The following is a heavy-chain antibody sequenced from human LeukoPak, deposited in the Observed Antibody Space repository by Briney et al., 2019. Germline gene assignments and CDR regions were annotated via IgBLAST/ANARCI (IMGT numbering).Heavy chain of an antibody. D-gene: IGHD3-3*01. V-gene: IGHV1-2*02. CDR1: GYTFTGYY. CDR3: ARAAYDFWSGYYGGMGYYYMDV. Sequence: ASVKVSCKASGYTFTGYYMHWVRQAPGQGLEWMGWINPNSGGTNYAQKFQGRVTMTRDTSISTAYMELSRLRSDDTAVYYCARAAYDFWSGYYGGMGYYYMDVWGKGTTVTVSS. CDR2: INPNSGGT. J-gene: IGHJ6*03.